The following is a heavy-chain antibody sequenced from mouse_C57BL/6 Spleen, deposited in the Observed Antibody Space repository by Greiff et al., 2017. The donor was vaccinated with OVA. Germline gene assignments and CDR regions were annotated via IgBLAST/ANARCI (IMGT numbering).Heavy chain of an antibody. CDR3: ARQKDGYYGY. V-gene: IGHV1-50*01. CDR1: GYTFTSYW. J-gene: IGHJ2*01. CDR2: IDPSDSYT. Sequence: QVQLKQPGAELVKPGASVKLSCKASGYTFTSYWMQWVKQRPGQGLEWIGEIDPSDSYTNYNQKFKGKATLTVDTSSSTAYMQLSSLTSEDSAVYYCARQKDGYYGYWGQGTTLTVSS. D-gene: IGHD2-3*01.